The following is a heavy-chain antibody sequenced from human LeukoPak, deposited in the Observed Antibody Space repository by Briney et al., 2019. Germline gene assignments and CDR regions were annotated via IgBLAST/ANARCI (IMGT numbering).Heavy chain of an antibody. D-gene: IGHD6-25*01. J-gene: IGHJ4*02. CDR1: GFTFSSYG. CDR3: ARDKFGRAAVD. Sequence: GGSLRLSCAASGFTFSSYGMHWVRQAPGKGLEWVAVTWYDGSHKYYGDSVKGRFTISRDNAKNTLYLQMNSLRVEDTAVYYCARDKFGRAAVDWGQGALVTVSS. V-gene: IGHV3-33*01. CDR2: TWYDGSHK.